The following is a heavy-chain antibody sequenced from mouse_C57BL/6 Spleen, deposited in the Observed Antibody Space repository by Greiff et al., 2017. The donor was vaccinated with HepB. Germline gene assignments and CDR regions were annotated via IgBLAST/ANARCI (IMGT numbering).Heavy chain of an antibody. J-gene: IGHJ4*01. Sequence: EVKLMESGGDLVKPGGSLKLSCAASGFTFSSYGMSWVRQTPDKRLEWVATISSGGSYTYYPDSVKGRFTISRDNAKNTLYLQMSSLKSEDTAMYYCARQGYYYGSSYGAMDYWGQGTSVTVSS. D-gene: IGHD1-1*01. CDR1: GFTFSSYG. CDR2: ISSGGSYT. CDR3: ARQGYYYGSSYGAMDY. V-gene: IGHV5-6*01.